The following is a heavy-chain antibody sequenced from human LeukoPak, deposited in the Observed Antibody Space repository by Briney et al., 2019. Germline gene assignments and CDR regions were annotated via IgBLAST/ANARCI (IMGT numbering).Heavy chain of an antibody. CDR3: ARDFSGQQVILGP. CDR1: GGSISSGGYY. J-gene: IGHJ5*02. V-gene: IGHV4-30-2*01. CDR2: IYHSGST. Sequence: SETLSLTCTVSGGSISSGGYYWSWIRQPPGKGLEWIGYIYHSGSTYYNPSLKSRVTISVDRSKNQFSLKLSSVTAADTAVYYCARDFSGQQVILGPWGQGTLVTVSS. D-gene: IGHD6-13*01.